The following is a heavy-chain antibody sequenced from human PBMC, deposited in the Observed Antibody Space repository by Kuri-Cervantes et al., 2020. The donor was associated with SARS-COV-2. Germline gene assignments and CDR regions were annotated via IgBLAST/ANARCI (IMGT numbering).Heavy chain of an antibody. J-gene: IGHJ4*02. D-gene: IGHD4-17*01. Sequence: SGPTLVKPTQTLTLTCTFSGFSLRTSGVGVGWIRQPPGKALEWLALIYWDDDKRYGPSLKSRLTIIKDTSKNQVGLTMTNMDTVDAATYYCAQVTTQEFDYWGQGTRVTVSS. V-gene: IGHV2-5*05. CDR1: GFSLRTSGVG. CDR2: IYWDDDK. CDR3: AQVTTQEFDY.